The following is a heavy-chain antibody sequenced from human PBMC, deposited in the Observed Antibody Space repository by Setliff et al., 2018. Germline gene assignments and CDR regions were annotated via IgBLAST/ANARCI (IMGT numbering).Heavy chain of an antibody. J-gene: IGHJ5*02. D-gene: IGHD3-10*01. CDR2: VDPEDGET. CDR3: ATLSKYPYGSGSYMGIRWFDP. Sequence: EASVKVSCKASGYTFTDYYMHWVQQAPGKGLEWMGRVDPEDGETISAEKFQGRVTITADTSTDTAYMELSSLRSEDTAVCYCATLSKYPYGSGSYMGIRWFDPWGQGTRVTVSS. CDR1: GYTFTDYY. V-gene: IGHV1-69-2*01.